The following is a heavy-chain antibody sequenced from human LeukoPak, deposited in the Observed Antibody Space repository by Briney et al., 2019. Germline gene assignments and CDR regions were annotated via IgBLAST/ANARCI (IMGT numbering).Heavy chain of an antibody. D-gene: IGHD3-9*01. Sequence: GASLRLSCAASGFTFSNYAMSWVRQAPGKGLEWVSAITGGGSGIYYADSMKSRFTISRDNSKNTLYLQINSLRAEYTAVYYCAKWGDYEGFTGCYVSDYWGQGALVTVSS. CDR3: AKWGDYEGFTGCYVSDY. J-gene: IGHJ4*02. CDR2: ITGGGSGI. V-gene: IGHV3-23*01. CDR1: GFTFSNYA.